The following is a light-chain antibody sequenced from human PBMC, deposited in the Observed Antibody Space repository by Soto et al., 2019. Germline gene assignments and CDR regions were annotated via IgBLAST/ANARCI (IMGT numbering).Light chain of an antibody. V-gene: IGKV3-15*01. CDR3: QHYGISRT. Sequence: EIVMTQSPATLSVSPGDRATLSCRASQRLSSNLAWYQQKPGQAPRLLIYGVSTRATGIPARFSGSGSGTEFTLTISSLQSEDSAVYYCQHYGISRTFGQGTKVDIK. CDR2: GVS. J-gene: IGKJ1*01. CDR1: QRLSSN.